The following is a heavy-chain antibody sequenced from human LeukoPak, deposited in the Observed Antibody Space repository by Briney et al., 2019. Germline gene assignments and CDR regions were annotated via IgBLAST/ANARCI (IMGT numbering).Heavy chain of an antibody. Sequence: GGSLRLSCAASGFTFSRFAMSWVRQAPGKGLEWVAASSVNGGSKYYADSVKGRFTISKDNTKNPLYLQMNSLKAEDTAVYYCAKDDYAEALWFDPWGQGSLVTVSS. CDR2: SSVNGGSK. J-gene: IGHJ5*02. CDR3: AKDDYAEALWFDP. CDR1: GFTFSRFA. V-gene: IGHV3-23*01. D-gene: IGHD4-17*01.